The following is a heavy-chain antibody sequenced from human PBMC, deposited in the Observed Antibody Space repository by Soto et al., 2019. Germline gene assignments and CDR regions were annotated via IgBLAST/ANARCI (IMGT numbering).Heavy chain of an antibody. Sequence: QLQLQESGSGLVKPSQTLSLTCAVSGSSIRSGGYSWSRIRQPPGKGLEWIGYIYHSGSTYYNPSLKSRVTISVDRSKNQFSLKLISVTAADTAVYYCAAGGGLPRYYWGQGTLVTVSS. V-gene: IGHV4-30-2*01. D-gene: IGHD5-12*01. CDR2: IYHSGST. CDR1: GSSIRSGGYS. CDR3: AAGGGLPRYY. J-gene: IGHJ4*02.